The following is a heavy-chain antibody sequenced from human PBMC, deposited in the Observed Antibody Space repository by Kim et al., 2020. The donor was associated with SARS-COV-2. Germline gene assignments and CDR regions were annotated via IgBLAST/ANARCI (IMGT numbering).Heavy chain of an antibody. CDR1: GYTLTELS. CDR3: ATPGYSSSWYGAPPMDV. D-gene: IGHD6-13*01. Sequence: ASVKVSCKVSGYTLTELSMHWVRQAPGKGLEWMGGFDPEDGETIYAQKFQGRVTMTEDTSTDTAYMELSSLRSEDTAVYYCATPGYSSSWYGAPPMDVWGQGTTVTVSS. J-gene: IGHJ6*02. V-gene: IGHV1-24*01. CDR2: FDPEDGET.